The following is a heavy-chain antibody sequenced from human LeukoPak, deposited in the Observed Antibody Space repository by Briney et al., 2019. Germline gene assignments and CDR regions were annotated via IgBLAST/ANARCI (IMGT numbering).Heavy chain of an antibody. CDR1: GGSINSGDYY. CDR2: IYYSGST. CDR3: ARGSSDAFDI. V-gene: IGHV4-30-4*08. Sequence: PSETLSLTCTVSGGSINSGDYYWRWIRQPPGKGLEWIGYIYYSGSTYYNPSLKSRVNISVDTSKNQFSLKLSSVTAADTAVYYCARGSSDAFDIWGQGTMVTVSS. J-gene: IGHJ3*02.